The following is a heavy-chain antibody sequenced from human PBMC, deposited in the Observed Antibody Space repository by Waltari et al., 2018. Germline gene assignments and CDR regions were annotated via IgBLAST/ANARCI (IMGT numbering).Heavy chain of an antibody. J-gene: IGHJ4*02. CDR1: GYIFVNFG. D-gene: IGHD4-17*01. CDR2: TSPQNGNT. Sequence: QVHLVQSGGEVKKPGASVKVSCKASGYIFVNFGINWVRQAPGQGLEWMGWTSPQNGNTHLSEKFRDRISVTTETSTSTAYMHLRSLRSDDTAVYYCARGTTVVSPIFDYWGQGTLVTVSS. V-gene: IGHV1-18*01. CDR3: ARGTTVVSPIFDY.